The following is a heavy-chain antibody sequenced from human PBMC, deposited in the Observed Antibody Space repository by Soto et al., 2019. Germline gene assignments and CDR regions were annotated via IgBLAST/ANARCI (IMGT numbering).Heavy chain of an antibody. V-gene: IGHV4-59*01. CDR3: ARVTGYNWNDGPYDY. Sequence: PSETLSLTCTVYGGSISSYYWSWIRQPPGKGLEWIGYIYYSGSTNYNPSLKSRVTISVDTSKNQFSLKLSSVTAADTAVYYCARVTGYNWNDGPYDYWGQGTLVTVSS. J-gene: IGHJ4*02. CDR1: GGSISSYY. CDR2: IYYSGST. D-gene: IGHD1-20*01.